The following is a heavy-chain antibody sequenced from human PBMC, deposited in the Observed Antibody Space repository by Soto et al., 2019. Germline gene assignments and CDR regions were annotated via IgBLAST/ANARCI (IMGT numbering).Heavy chain of an antibody. Sequence: SETLSLTCTVSGGSITNYYYSWIRQPPGKGLEGIGNIHNSGSTYYDSSLKSRVTISVDTSKNQFSLKLSSVTAADTAVYYCASQHYYDSSGYYVVYWGQGTLVTVSS. D-gene: IGHD3-22*01. V-gene: IGHV4-4*08. CDR3: ASQHYYDSSGYYVVY. J-gene: IGHJ4*02. CDR1: GGSITNYY. CDR2: IHNSGST.